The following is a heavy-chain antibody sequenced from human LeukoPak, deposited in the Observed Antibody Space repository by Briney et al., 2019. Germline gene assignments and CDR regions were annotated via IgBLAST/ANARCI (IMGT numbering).Heavy chain of an antibody. D-gene: IGHD3-10*01. CDR1: GGSISSYY. V-gene: IGHV4-59*01. CDR2: IYYSGST. CDR3: ARGYGSGSYYYYYYYYMDV. Sequence: SETLSLTCTVSGGSISSYYWSWIRRPPGKGLEWIGYIYYSGSTNYNPSLKSRVTISVDTSKNQFSLKLSSVTAADTAVYYCARGYGSGSYYYYYYYYMDVWGKGTTVTVSS. J-gene: IGHJ6*03.